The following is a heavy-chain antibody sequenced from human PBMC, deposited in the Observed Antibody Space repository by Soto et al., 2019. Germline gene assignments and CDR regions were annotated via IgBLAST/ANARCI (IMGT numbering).Heavy chain of an antibody. CDR1: GFTFSSYA. D-gene: IGHD3-22*01. V-gene: IGHV3-30-3*01. J-gene: IGHJ5*02. CDR2: ISYDGSNK. CDR3: ARALKAHYYDSSDNWFDP. Sequence: SLRLSCAASGFTFSSYAMHWVRQAPGKGLEWVAVISYDGSNKYYADSVKGRFTISRDNSKNTLYLQMNSLRAEDTAVYYCARALKAHYYDSSDNWFDPWGQGTLVTVSS.